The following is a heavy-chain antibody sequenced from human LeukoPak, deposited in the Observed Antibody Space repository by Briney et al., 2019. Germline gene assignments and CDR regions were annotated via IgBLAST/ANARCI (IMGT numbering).Heavy chain of an antibody. D-gene: IGHD3-22*01. Sequence: SVKVSCKASGGTFSSYTISWVRQAPGQGLEWMGRIIPILGIANYAQKFQGRVTITADKSTSTAYVELSSLRSEDTAVYYCASASYYYDSSGYSYYWGQGTLVTVSS. CDR3: ASASYYYDSSGYSYY. J-gene: IGHJ4*02. CDR1: GGTFSSYT. V-gene: IGHV1-69*02. CDR2: IIPILGIA.